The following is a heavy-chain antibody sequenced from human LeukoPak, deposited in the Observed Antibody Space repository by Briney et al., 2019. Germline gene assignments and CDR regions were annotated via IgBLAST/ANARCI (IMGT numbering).Heavy chain of an antibody. CDR1: GYSISSGYY. V-gene: IGHV4-38-2*02. CDR2: IYHSGST. D-gene: IGHD5-18*01. J-gene: IGHJ4*02. Sequence: SETLSLTCTVSGYSISSGYYWGRIRQPPGKGLEWIGSIYHSGSTYYNPSLKSRVTISVDTSKNQFSLKLSSVTAADTAVYYCARMGYSYGYFDWGQGTLVTVSS. CDR3: ARMGYSYGYFD.